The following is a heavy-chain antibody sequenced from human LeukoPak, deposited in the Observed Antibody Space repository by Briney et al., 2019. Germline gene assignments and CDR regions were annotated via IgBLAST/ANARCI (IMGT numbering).Heavy chain of an antibody. Sequence: SETPSLTCAVSGYSISSSYYWNWIRQPPGKGLEWIGQINHFGNTNYNPSLKSRVTISVDTSKNQFSLRLNSVTAADTAVYYCAGNSSSSVPSEDWGQGTLVTVSS. V-gene: IGHV4-38-2*01. D-gene: IGHD6-6*01. CDR1: GYSISSSYY. CDR2: INHFGNT. J-gene: IGHJ4*02. CDR3: AGNSSSSVPSED.